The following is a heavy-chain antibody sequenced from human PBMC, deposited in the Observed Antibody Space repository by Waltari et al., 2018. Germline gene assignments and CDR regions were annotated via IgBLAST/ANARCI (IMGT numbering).Heavy chain of an antibody. V-gene: IGHV3-7*04. D-gene: IGHD3-3*01. CDR2: INQDGET. Sequence: EAQLVESGGTLVRPGESLRLSCVVSGFSLGDHCMSWSRQAPGKGLEWVASINQDGETDYVDSVKGRFTISRDNAKNSLYLVLNTLGADDSGVYFCASDPTLFGIRQNYFDSWGQGTQVTVSS. CDR3: ASDPTLFGIRQNYFDS. J-gene: IGHJ4*02. CDR1: GFSLGDHC.